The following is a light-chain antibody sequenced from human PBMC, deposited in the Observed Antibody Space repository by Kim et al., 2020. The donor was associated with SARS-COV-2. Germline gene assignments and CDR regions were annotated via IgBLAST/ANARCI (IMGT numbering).Light chain of an antibody. J-gene: IGLJ3*02. CDR1: SNNVGDEG. Sequence: RQTTTLTGTGNSNNVGDEGAAWLQQHQGHPPKLLSYRNNNRPSGISERFSASKSGNTASLTITGLQPEDEADYYCSAWDRSLSAWVFGGGAQLTVL. CDR2: RNN. CDR3: SAWDRSLSAWV. V-gene: IGLV10-54*01.